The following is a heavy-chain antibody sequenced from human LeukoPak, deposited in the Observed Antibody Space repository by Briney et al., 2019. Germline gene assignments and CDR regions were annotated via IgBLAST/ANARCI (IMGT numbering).Heavy chain of an antibody. Sequence: GGSLRLSCAASGFTFNSYGMSWVRQAPGKGLEWVSAISGSGGRTYYADSVKGRFTISRDNSKNTLYLQMNSLRAEDTAVYYCSGWRLKDFDYWGQGTLVTVSS. CDR2: ISGSGGRT. CDR3: SGWRLKDFDY. CDR1: GFTFNSYG. V-gene: IGHV3-23*01. J-gene: IGHJ4*02. D-gene: IGHD6-19*01.